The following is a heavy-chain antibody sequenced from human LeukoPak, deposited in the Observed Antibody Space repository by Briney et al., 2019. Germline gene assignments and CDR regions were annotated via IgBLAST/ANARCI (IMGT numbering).Heavy chain of an antibody. J-gene: IGHJ6*03. CDR1: GGSFSSGLYY. D-gene: IGHD6-13*01. CDR3: ARVVGLTGYSSSWYSGYYYYMDV. Sequence: SETLSLTCTVSGGSFSSGLYYWTWIRQPAGKGLEWIGRIYISGSTNYNPSLKSRVTISRDTSKNEFSLKLSSVTAADTAVYYCARVVGLTGYSSSWYSGYYYYMDVWGKGTTVTVSS. V-gene: IGHV4-61*02. CDR2: IYISGST.